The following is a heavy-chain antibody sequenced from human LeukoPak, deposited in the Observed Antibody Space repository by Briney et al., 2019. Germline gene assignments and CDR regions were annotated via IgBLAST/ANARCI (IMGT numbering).Heavy chain of an antibody. D-gene: IGHD5-24*01. CDR3: ARGEEMATVYDY. Sequence: SETLSLTCTVSGGSISSYYWSWIRQPPGKGLEWIGYIYYSGSTNYNPSLKSRVTISVDTSKNQFSLKLSSVTAADTAVYYCARGEEMATVYDYWGQGTLVTVSS. V-gene: IGHV4-59*01. CDR2: IYYSGST. J-gene: IGHJ4*02. CDR1: GGSISSYY.